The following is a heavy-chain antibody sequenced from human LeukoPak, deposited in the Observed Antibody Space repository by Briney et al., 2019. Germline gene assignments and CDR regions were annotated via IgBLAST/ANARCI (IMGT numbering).Heavy chain of an antibody. J-gene: IGHJ4*02. V-gene: IGHV3-30*04. CDR2: TSYDGSAK. Sequence: GGSLRLSCAASGFTFSTNAMHWVRQAPGKGLEWVAVTSYDGSAKYYADSVKGRFTISRDNPKNTLYLQMNSLRPEDTAVYYCARSPLDGYNYLDYWGQGTLVTVSS. CDR3: ARSPLDGYNYLDY. CDR1: GFTFSTNA. D-gene: IGHD5-24*01.